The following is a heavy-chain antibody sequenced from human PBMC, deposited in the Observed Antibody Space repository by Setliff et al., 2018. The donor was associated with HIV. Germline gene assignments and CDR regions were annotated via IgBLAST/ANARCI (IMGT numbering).Heavy chain of an antibody. CDR1: GASITSGSYY. CDR2: IYSRGPT. CDR3: ARDDSGYYYDY. V-gene: IGHV4-61*09. D-gene: IGHD3-22*01. J-gene: IGHJ4*02. Sequence: SETLSLTCNVSGASITSGSYYWSWIRRPAGKGLEWTGHIYSRGPTNYNPSLRSRVIISVDTSKNQLSLSLSSVTAADTAVYYCARDDSGYYYDYWGQGKLVTVSS.